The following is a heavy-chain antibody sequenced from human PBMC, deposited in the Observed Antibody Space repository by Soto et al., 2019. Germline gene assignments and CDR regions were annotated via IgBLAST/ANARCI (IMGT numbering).Heavy chain of an antibody. J-gene: IGHJ6*02. D-gene: IGHD1-26*01. CDR2: IIPIYGTA. CDR3: AKYRRADWESYYYYAMDV. CDR1: GGTFSSFT. Sequence: QVQLVQSGAEVKKPGSSVKVSCKASGGTFSSFTISWVRQAPGQGLEWMGGIIPIYGTANYAQKFQGRVTSTADASTRTAYMELSSLRSEDTAVYYCAKYRRADWESYYYYAMDVWGQGTTVTVSS. V-gene: IGHV1-69*01.